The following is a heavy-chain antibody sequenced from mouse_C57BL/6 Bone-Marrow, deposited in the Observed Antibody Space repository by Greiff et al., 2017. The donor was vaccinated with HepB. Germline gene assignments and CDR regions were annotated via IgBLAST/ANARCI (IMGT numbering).Heavy chain of an antibody. CDR1: GFSFNTYA. J-gene: IGHJ3*01. CDR3: VRPEGYYEAY. D-gene: IGHD2-3*01. Sequence: EVQLQESGGGLVQPKGSLKLSCAASGFSFNTYAMNWVRQAPGKGLEWVARIRSKSNNYATYYADSVKDRFTISRDDSESMLYLQMNNLKTEDTAMYYCVRPEGYYEAYWGQGTLVTVSA. CDR2: IRSKSNNYAT. V-gene: IGHV10-1*01.